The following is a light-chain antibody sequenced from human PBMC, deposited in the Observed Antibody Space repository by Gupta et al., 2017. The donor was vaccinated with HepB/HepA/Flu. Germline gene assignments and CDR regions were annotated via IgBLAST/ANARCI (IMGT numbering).Light chain of an antibody. Sequence: DIQMTQSPSSVSASVGDRVTITCRASQGISTWLAWYQHKPGSAPKLLIYSASTLQSGVPSRFSGSGYGTDFTLTISSLQPEDFATYYCQQAHSFPLSFGRGTKVEIK. V-gene: IGKV1-12*01. CDR3: QQAHSFPLS. CDR1: QGISTW. J-gene: IGKJ4*01. CDR2: SAS.